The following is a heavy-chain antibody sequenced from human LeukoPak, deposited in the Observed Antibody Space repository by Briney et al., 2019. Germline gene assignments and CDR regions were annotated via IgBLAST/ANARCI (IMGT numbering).Heavy chain of an antibody. CDR3: ARAGTTVTTNWFDP. CDR2: ISSSSSYI. CDR1: GFTFSSYS. D-gene: IGHD4-17*01. Sequence: GGSLRLSCAASGFTFSSYSMNWVRQAPGKGLEWVSSISSSSSYIYYADSVKGRFTISRDNAKNSLYLQMSSLRAEDTAVYYCARAGTTVTTNWFDPWGQGTLVTVSS. V-gene: IGHV3-21*01. J-gene: IGHJ5*02.